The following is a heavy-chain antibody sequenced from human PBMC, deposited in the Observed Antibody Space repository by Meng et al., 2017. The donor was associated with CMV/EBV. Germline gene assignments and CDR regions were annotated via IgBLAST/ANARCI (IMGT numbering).Heavy chain of an antibody. CDR1: GASIRSNNYY. CDR2: ISSSGSTI. V-gene: IGHV3-11*04. Sequence: LSLTCTVSGASIRSNNYYWAWIRQAPGKGLEWVSYISSSGSTIYYADSVKGRFTISRDNAKNSLYLQMNSLRAEDTAVYYCARDPSHWVYYDFWSGYYKGGWFDPWGQGTLVTVSS. J-gene: IGHJ5*02. D-gene: IGHD3-3*01. CDR3: ARDPSHWVYYDFWSGYYKGGWFDP.